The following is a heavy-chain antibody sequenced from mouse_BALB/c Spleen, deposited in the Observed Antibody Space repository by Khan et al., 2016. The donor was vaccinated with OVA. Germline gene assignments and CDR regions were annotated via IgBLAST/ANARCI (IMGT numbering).Heavy chain of an antibody. V-gene: IGHV3-2*02. CDR3: ARSVTITTVVATDFDY. J-gene: IGHJ2*01. D-gene: IGHD1-1*01. CDR1: GYSITSDYA. CDR2: ISYSGRT. Sequence: QLEESGPGLVKPSQSLSLTCTVTGYSITSDYAWNWIWQFPGNKLEWMGYISYSGRTSYNPSLKSRISITRDTSKNQFFLQLNSVTTEDTATYYCARSVTITTVVATDFDYWGQGTTLTVSS.